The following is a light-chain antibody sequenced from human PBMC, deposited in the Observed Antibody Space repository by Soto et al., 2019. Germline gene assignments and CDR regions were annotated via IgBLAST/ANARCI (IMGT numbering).Light chain of an antibody. CDR1: QGISSD. J-gene: IGKJ4*01. CDR3: QQLNTFPLT. CDR2: AAA. Sequence: IQLTQSPSSLSASVGDTVTITCRASQGISSDLAWYQHKPGKAPKLLIYAAATLRDGVPSRFSGSGSGTDFILTISSLQPEDLATYYCQQLNTFPLTFGGGPKVDSK. V-gene: IGKV1-9*01.